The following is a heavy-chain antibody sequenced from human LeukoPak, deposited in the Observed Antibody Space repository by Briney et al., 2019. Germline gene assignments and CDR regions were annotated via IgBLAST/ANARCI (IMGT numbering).Heavy chain of an antibody. CDR3: ARDSFGDYAIDS. CDR2: ISSSGSTI. CDR1: GFTSTSYS. Sequence: GGSLRLSCEVSGFTSTSYSLNWVRQAPGKGLEWVSYISSSGSTIYYADSVKGRFTISRDSANNALWLQMNSLRVEDTAVYYCARDSFGDYAIDSWGQGTLVIVSS. J-gene: IGHJ4*02. V-gene: IGHV3-48*04. D-gene: IGHD4-17*01.